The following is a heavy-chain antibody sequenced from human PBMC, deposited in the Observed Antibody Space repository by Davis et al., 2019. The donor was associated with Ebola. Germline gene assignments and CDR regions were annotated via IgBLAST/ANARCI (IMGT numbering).Heavy chain of an antibody. V-gene: IGHV4-30-4*01. CDR1: GDSISSGNYY. J-gene: IGHJ4*02. CDR2: IYYSGNT. D-gene: IGHD5-12*01. Sequence: MPSETLSLTCTVSGDSISSGNYYWSWIRQPPGKGLKWIGYIYYSGNTYYNPSLKSRVTISVDTSKNQFSLKLNSVTAADTAVYYCARRGYSGYHDYWDQGTLVTVSS. CDR3: ARRGYSGYHDY.